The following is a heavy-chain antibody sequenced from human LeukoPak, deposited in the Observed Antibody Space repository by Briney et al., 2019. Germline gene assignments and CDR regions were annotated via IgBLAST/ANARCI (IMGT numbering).Heavy chain of an antibody. J-gene: IGHJ4*02. Sequence: PSETLSLTCTVSGGSISSYYWSWIRQPAGKGLEWIGRIYTSGSTNCNPSLKSRVTMSVDTSKNQFSLKLSSVTAADTAVYYCARDSGPIGSSWYYFDYWGQGTLVTVSS. CDR3: ARDSGPIGSSWYYFDY. D-gene: IGHD6-13*01. CDR2: IYTSGST. CDR1: GGSISSYY. V-gene: IGHV4-4*07.